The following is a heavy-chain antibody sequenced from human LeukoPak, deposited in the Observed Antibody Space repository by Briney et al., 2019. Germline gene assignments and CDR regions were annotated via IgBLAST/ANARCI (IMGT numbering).Heavy chain of an antibody. CDR1: GYTFTSYG. CDR2: ISAYNGNT. Sequence: ASVKVSCKASGYTFTSYGISWVRQAPGQGLEWMGWISAYNGNTNYAQKLQGRVTMTTDTSTSTAYMELRSLRSDDTAVYYCARGDCSSTSCFPPSAYWGQGTLVTVSS. J-gene: IGHJ4*02. V-gene: IGHV1-18*01. D-gene: IGHD2-2*01. CDR3: ARGDCSSTSCFPPSAY.